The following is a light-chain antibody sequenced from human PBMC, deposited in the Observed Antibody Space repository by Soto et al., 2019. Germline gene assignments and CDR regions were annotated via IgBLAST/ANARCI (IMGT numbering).Light chain of an antibody. V-gene: IGKV1-5*01. CDR2: DAS. Sequence: DIQMTQSPPTLSASVGDRVTITFRASETISTWLAWYQQKPGKAPKILIYDASTLEGGVPSRFSGSGSGTEFTLTISRLQPEDFAIYYCQQYENYWTFGQGTKVDI. J-gene: IGKJ1*01. CDR1: ETISTW. CDR3: QQYENYWT.